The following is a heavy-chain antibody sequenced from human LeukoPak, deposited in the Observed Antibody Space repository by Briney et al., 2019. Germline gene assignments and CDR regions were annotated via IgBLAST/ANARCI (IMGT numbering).Heavy chain of an antibody. J-gene: IGHJ5*02. CDR3: ARDNSPSDGYILFDD. Sequence: GGSLRLSCAASGFTVSGNYMNWVRQAPGKGLEWVSIIYPNGYTYYADSVKGRFTISRDNSKNTLYLQMNSLRAEDTALYFCARDNSPSDGYILFDDWGQGTLVTVSS. CDR2: IYPNGYT. CDR1: GFTVSGNY. D-gene: IGHD5-24*01. V-gene: IGHV3-53*01.